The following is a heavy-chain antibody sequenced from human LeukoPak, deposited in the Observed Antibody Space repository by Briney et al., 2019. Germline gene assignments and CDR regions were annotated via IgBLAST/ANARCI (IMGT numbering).Heavy chain of an antibody. D-gene: IGHD3-3*01. V-gene: IGHV3-9*01. Sequence: GRSLRLSCAASGFTFDDYAMHWVRQAPGKGLEWVSGISWNSGSIGYADSVKGRFTISRDNAKNSLYLQMNSLRAEDTAMYYCARGGFLVPEEDWGQGTLVTVSS. CDR1: GFTFDDYA. J-gene: IGHJ4*02. CDR2: ISWNSGSI. CDR3: ARGGFLVPEED.